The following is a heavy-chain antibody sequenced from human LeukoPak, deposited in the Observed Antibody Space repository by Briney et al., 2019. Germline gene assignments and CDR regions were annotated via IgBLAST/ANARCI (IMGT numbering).Heavy chain of an antibody. CDR2: IYSGGNT. V-gene: IGHV3-53*01. CDR1: GFTFSNYW. Sequence: GGSLRLSCAASGFTFSNYWMTWVRQAPGKGLEWVSVIYSGGNTYYADSVKGRFTISRDNSKNTLYLQMNSLRAEDTAVYYCARDAAFDIWGQGTMVIVSS. CDR3: ARDAAFDI. J-gene: IGHJ3*02.